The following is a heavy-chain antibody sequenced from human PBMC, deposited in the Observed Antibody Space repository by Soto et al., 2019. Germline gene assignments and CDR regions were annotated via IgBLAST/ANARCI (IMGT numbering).Heavy chain of an antibody. Sequence: SETLSLTCTVSGGSISSSSYYWGWIRQPPGKGLEWIGSIYYSGSTYYNPSLKSRVTISVDTSKNQFSLRLSSVTAADTAVYYCARLDGMDVWGQGTTVTVSS. CDR1: GGSISSSSYY. CDR2: IYYSGST. J-gene: IGHJ6*02. CDR3: ARLDGMDV. V-gene: IGHV4-39*01.